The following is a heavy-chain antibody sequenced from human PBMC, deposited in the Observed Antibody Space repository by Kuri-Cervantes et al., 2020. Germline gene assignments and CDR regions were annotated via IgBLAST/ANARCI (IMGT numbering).Heavy chain of an antibody. CDR3: ARDKARFASYYFDS. D-gene: IGHD3-3*01. J-gene: IGHJ4*02. V-gene: IGHV3-30*03. CDR2: ISYDGSNK. CDR1: GFTFSSYG. Sequence: GESLKISCAASGFTFSSYGMHWVRQAPGKGLEWVAVISYDGSNKYYADSVKGRFTISRDNSKNTLYLQMNSLRVEDTAVFYCARDKARFASYYFDSWGQGTLVTVSS.